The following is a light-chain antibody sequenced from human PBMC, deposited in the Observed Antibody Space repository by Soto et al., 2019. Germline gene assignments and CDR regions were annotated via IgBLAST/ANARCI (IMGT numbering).Light chain of an antibody. CDR2: SAS. J-gene: IGKJ1*01. CDR1: QSVSSN. CDR3: QHYDSWPRT. Sequence: ERVMWMSPAPLTVAQGERATLPCRASQSVSSNLAWYQQKPGQAPRVLIYSASTRALGVPARFSGRGSGTEFTLTISRLQSEDFAVYYCQHYDSWPRTFGQGTKVDIK. V-gene: IGKV3-15*01.